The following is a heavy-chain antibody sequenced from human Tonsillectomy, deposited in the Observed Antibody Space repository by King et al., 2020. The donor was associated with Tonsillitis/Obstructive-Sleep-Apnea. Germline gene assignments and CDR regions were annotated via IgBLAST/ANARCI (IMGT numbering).Heavy chain of an antibody. V-gene: IGHV7-4-1*02. CDR3: ARSGLVPPPTLHFSNPNYYYYYMDV. D-gene: IGHD3/OR15-3a*01. CDR1: GDTFTNYV. CDR2: INTNTGNP. J-gene: IGHJ6*03. Sequence: VQLVQSGSELKKPGASVKVSCKASGDTFTNYVINWVRQAPGQGLEWMGWINTNTGNPTSAQGFTGRFVFSLDTSVNTAYLQISSLKAEDTAVYYCARSGLVPPPTLHFSNPNYYYYYMDVWGKGTTVNVSS.